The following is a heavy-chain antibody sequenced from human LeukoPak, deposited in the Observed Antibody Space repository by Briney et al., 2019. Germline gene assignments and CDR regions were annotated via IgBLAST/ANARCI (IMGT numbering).Heavy chain of an antibody. CDR3: AKPGTGSSYYMDV. CDR2: IRYDGSNT. CDR1: GFPFSSYG. Sequence: PGGSLRLSCAASGFPFSSYGMFWVRQAPGKGLEWLAYIRYDGSNTKYADSVKGRFTISRDNSKNTLDLQMNSLRAEDTAVYYCAKPGTGSSYYMDVWGKGTTVTVSS. J-gene: IGHJ6*03. V-gene: IGHV3-30*02. D-gene: IGHD1-1*01.